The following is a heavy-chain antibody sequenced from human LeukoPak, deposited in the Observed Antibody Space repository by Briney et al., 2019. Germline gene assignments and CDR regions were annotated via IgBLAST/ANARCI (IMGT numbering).Heavy chain of an antibody. V-gene: IGHV1-18*01. CDR2: ISAYNGNT. D-gene: IGHD2-2*02. CDR1: GYTFTSYG. Sequence: ASVKVSCEASGYTFTSYGISWVRQAPGQGLEWMGWISAYNGNTNYAQKFQGRVTMTRDTSTSTVYMELSSLRSEDTAVYYCARDRGYCSSTSCYTGEIYYYGMDVWGQGTTVTVSS. J-gene: IGHJ6*02. CDR3: ARDRGYCSSTSCYTGEIYYYGMDV.